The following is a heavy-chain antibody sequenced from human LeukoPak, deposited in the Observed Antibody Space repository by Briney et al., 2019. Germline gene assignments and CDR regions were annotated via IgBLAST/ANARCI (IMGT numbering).Heavy chain of an antibody. CDR1: GFTFSTYW. CDR3: ARVSIGWYSFDY. J-gene: IGHJ4*02. CDR2: INPDGTTT. Sequence: PGGSLRLSCADSGFTFSTYWMHWVRQAPGKGLVWVSRINPDGTTTSYADSVKGRSTISRDNAKDTVYLQMNSLRAEDTAVYYCARVSIGWYSFDYWGQGTLVTVSS. D-gene: IGHD6-19*01. V-gene: IGHV3-74*01.